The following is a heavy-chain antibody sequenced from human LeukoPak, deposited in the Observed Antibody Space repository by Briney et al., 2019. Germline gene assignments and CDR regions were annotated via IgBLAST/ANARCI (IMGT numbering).Heavy chain of an antibody. CDR1: GDSISTYY. CDR2: IYHSGST. V-gene: IGHV4-59*01. CDR3: ARDLVKGSFDY. D-gene: IGHD2-15*01. Sequence: NPSETLSLTCTVSGDSISTYYWNWIRQPPGKGLEWIGYIYHSGSTNYNPSLKSRVTISVDTSKNQFSLKLSSVTAADTAVYYCARDLVKGSFDYWGQGTLVTVSS. J-gene: IGHJ4*02.